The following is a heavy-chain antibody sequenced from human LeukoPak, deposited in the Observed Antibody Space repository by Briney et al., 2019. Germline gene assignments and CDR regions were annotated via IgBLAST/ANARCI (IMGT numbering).Heavy chain of an antibody. CDR3: ARDLTIAASPYFYYGMDV. Sequence: GGSLRLSCAASGCTVSDNYMSWVRQAPGKGLEWVSVIYGGGSTYYADSVKGRFTISRDNSNNTVYLRMNSLRAEDTAVYYCARDLTIAASPYFYYGMDVWGQGTTVTVSS. V-gene: IGHV3-53*01. CDR2: IYGGGST. CDR1: GCTVSDNY. D-gene: IGHD6-13*01. J-gene: IGHJ6*02.